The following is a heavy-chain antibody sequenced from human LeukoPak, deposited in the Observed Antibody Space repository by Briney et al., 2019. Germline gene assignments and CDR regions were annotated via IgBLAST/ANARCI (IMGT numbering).Heavy chain of an antibody. V-gene: IGHV3-11*04. Sequence: SLRLSWAAAGFTFSDYYMSWIRQAPGKGLEWVSYISSSGSTVYYANYVKGRFTISRDNAKNSLYLQMNSLRAEDTAVYYCARAYHYDYVWGSDDYWGQGTLVTVSS. CDR2: ISSSGSTV. J-gene: IGHJ4*02. CDR1: GFTFSDYY. D-gene: IGHD3-16*01. CDR3: ARAYHYDYVWGSDDY.